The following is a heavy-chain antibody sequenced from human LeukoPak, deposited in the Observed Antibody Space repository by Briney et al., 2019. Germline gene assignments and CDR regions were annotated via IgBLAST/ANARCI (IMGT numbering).Heavy chain of an antibody. CDR1: GGSISSSSYY. D-gene: IGHD4-17*01. Sequence: SETLSLTCTVSGGSISSSSYYWGWIRQPPGKGLEWIGSIYYSGSTYYNPSLKSRVTISVDTSKNQFSLKLSSVTAADTAVYYCILGRTSTVTMYYFDYWGQGTLVTVSS. CDR3: ILGRTSTVTMYYFDY. V-gene: IGHV4-39*01. CDR2: IYYSGST. J-gene: IGHJ4*02.